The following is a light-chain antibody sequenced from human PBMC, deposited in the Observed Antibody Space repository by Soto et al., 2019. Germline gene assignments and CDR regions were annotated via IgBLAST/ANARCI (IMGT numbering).Light chain of an antibody. V-gene: IGLV2-23*02. CDR1: RSDVGSYNL. J-gene: IGLJ1*01. Sequence: QSALTQPASVSGSPRQSVTISCTGTRSDVGSYNLVSWYQQHPGKAPKLMIYEVSERPAGVSNRFSGSKSANTASLTISGLQAEDEADYYCCSFARSRILFGTGT. CDR3: CSFARSRIL. CDR2: EVS.